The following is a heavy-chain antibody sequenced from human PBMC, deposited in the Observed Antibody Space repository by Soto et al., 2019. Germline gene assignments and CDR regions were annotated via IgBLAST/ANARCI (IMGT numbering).Heavy chain of an antibody. CDR3: AKDPNGDYIGAFDF. CDR1: GFTFSDYA. Sequence: QLLESGGGLVQPGGSLRLSCAASGFTFSDYAMTWVRQAPGKGLEWVSGIIASGTYSKYAVSVNGRFTISRDNAKNTLYLRMNGLRVEDTAVYFCAKDPNGDYIGAFDFWGQGTMVTVSS. J-gene: IGHJ3*01. D-gene: IGHD4-17*01. V-gene: IGHV3-23*01. CDR2: IIASGTYS.